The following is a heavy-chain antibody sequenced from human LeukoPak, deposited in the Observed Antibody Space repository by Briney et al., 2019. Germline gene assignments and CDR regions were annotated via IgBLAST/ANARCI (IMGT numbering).Heavy chain of an antibody. V-gene: IGHV3-72*01. CDR2: TRNKANRYTT. CDR1: GFTFSDHY. CDR3: ASLYGSGERWVDP. D-gene: IGHD3-10*01. J-gene: IGHJ5*02. Sequence: SGGSLRLSCAASGFTFSDHYMAWVRQAPGKGLEWDGRTRNKANRYTTEYAASVKGRFTISGDDSKSSLYLQMNSLKTEDTAVYYCASLYGSGERWVDPWGQGTLVTVSS.